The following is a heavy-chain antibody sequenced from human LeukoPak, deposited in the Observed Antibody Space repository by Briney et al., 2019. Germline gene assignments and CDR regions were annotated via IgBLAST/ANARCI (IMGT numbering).Heavy chain of an antibody. J-gene: IGHJ3*02. CDR2: IIPIFGIA. Sequence: SVKDSCKASGGTFSSYAISWVRQTPGQGREWMGRIIPIFGIANYAQKFQGRVTITADKSTSTAYMELSSLRSEDTAVYYCASGAGGYAAFDIWGQGTMVTVSS. CDR1: GGTFSSYA. CDR3: ASGAGGYAAFDI. V-gene: IGHV1-69*04. D-gene: IGHD1-26*01.